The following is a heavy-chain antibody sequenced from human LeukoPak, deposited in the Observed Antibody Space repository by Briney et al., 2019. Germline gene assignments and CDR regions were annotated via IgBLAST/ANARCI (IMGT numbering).Heavy chain of an antibody. Sequence: GASVKVSCKASGYTFTGYHMHWVRQAPGQGLEWMGRINPNSGDTNYAQKFQGRVTMTRDTSISTAYMELSRLRSDDTAVYHCARDYCSSTSCLFDCWGQGTLVTVSS. CDR1: GYTFTGYH. CDR2: INPNSGDT. CDR3: ARDYCSSTSCLFDC. D-gene: IGHD2-2*01. V-gene: IGHV1-2*06. J-gene: IGHJ4*02.